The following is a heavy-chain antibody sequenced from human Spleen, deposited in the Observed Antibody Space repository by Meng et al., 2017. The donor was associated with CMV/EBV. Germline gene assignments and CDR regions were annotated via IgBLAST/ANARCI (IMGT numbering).Heavy chain of an antibody. CDR3: ARDKRGSYYYYGMDV. V-gene: IGHV3-74*01. J-gene: IGHJ6*02. CDR2: INNDGTDT. Sequence: GGSLRLSCAASGFTFTRFWMHWVRQAPGKGLVWVSRINNDGTDTGYADSVKGRFTISRDNAKNTLYLQMNSLRAEDTAVYYCARDKRGSYYYYGMDVWGQGTTVTVSS. D-gene: IGHD3-10*01. CDR1: GFTFTRFW.